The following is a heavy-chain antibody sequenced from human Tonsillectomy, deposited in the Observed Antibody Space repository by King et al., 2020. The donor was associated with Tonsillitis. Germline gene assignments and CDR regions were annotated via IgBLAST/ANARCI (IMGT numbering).Heavy chain of an antibody. CDR3: AREHYGGNSDYAFDI. D-gene: IGHD4-23*01. V-gene: IGHV1-46*01. J-gene: IGHJ3*02. Sequence: QLVQSGAEVKKPGASVKVSCKASGYSFTNYYMHWVRQSPGQGLEWRGIINPSGGGTSYAQKFQGRVTMTRDTSTSTAYMALSSLRSEDTAVYYCAREHYGGNSDYAFDIWGQGTMVTVSS. CDR2: INPSGGGT. CDR1: GYSFTNYY.